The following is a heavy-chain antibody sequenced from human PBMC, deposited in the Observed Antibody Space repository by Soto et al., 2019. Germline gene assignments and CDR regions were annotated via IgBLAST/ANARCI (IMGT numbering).Heavy chain of an antibody. J-gene: IGHJ4*02. D-gene: IGHD6-13*01. Sequence: ESLKISCKPSGYNFNNYWIGWLRQMPEKGLEWMGFIYPDDSDTKYSPSFQGQVTISVDKSITTASLQWSSLKASDTAMYYCARIPFAATGFYFDYWAQGTLVTVSS. CDR3: ARIPFAATGFYFDY. CDR1: GYNFNNYW. CDR2: IYPDDSDT. V-gene: IGHV5-51*01.